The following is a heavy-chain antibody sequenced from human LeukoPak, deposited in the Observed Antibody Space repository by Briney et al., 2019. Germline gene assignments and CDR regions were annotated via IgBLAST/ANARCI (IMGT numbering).Heavy chain of an antibody. J-gene: IGHJ4*02. D-gene: IGHD2-8*01. V-gene: IGHV1-69*06. Sequence: ASVKVSCKASGGTFSSYAISWVRQAPGQGLEWMGGIIPIFGTANYAQKFQGRVTITADKSTSTAYMELSSLRSEDTAVYYCARELEGYCTNGVCANFDYWGQGTLVTVSS. CDR1: GGTFSSYA. CDR3: ARELEGYCTNGVCANFDY. CDR2: IIPIFGTA.